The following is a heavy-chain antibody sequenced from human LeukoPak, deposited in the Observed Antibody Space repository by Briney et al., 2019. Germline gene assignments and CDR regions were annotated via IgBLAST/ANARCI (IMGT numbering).Heavy chain of an antibody. CDR3: ARGEAPYSSGWYYFDY. Sequence: PSETLSLTCAVYGGSFSGYYWSWIRQPPGKGLEWIGEINHSGSTNYNPSLKSRVTISVDTSKNQFSLKLSSVTAADTAVYYCARGEAPYSSGWYYFDYWGQGTLATVSS. CDR1: GGSFSGYY. CDR2: INHSGST. J-gene: IGHJ4*02. V-gene: IGHV4-34*01. D-gene: IGHD6-19*01.